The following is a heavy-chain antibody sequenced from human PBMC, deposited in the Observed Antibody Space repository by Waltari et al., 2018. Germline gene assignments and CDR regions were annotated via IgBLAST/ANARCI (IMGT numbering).Heavy chain of an antibody. V-gene: IGHV1-8*01. Sequence: QVQLVQSGAEAKKPGASVKVSCTASGYTFTSLNINWVRQATGQGLEWKGWMSPKGGSAGYAQKFQGRVTMTSDTSINTGYMEVSSLRSEDTAVYYCVRGKRHDRDGAFDIWGQGTMVTVSS. CDR1: GYTFTSLN. CDR2: MSPKGGSA. J-gene: IGHJ3*02. CDR3: VRGKRHDRDGAFDI.